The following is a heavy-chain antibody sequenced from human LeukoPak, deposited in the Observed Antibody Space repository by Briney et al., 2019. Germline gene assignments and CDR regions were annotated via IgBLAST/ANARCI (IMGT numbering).Heavy chain of an antibody. CDR2: IRGSGDST. Sequence: GGSLRLSCAASGSTFSSYAMSWVRQAPGKGLEWVSAIRGSGDSTKYADYVQGRFTISRDNSKNTLYLQMSSLRADDTAVYYCAKGLGDFGRTGGFDIWGQGTVVTVSS. V-gene: IGHV3-23*01. CDR3: AKGLGDFGRTGGFDI. J-gene: IGHJ3*02. CDR1: GSTFSSYA. D-gene: IGHD2-21*02.